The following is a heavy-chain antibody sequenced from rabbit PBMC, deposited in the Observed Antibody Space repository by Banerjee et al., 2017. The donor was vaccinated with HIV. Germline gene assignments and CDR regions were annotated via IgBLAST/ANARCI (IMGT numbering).Heavy chain of an antibody. CDR2: INAVSDRP. J-gene: IGHJ4*01. CDR3: ARDLGGSSDL. Sequence: QEQLVESGGGLVTLGGSLKLSCKASGIDFSSYGINWVRQAPGKGLEWIGYINAVSDRPDYASWVNGRFTIARTSSTTVTLQMTSLTAADTATYFCARDLGGSSDLWGPGPLVTVS. D-gene: IGHD8-1*01. V-gene: IGHV1S45*01. CDR1: GIDFSSYG.